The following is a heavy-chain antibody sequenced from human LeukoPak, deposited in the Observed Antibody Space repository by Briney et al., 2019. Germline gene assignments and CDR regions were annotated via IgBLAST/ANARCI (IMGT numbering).Heavy chain of an antibody. J-gene: IGHJ4*02. Sequence: GGSLRLSCAASGFTFSSYSMNWVRQAPGKGLEWVSSISSSSYIYYADSVKGRFTISRDNAKNSLYLQMNSLRAEDTAVYYCARVRRIAAAGTGDFDYWGQGTLVTVSS. CDR1: GFTFSSYS. D-gene: IGHD6-13*01. CDR3: ARVRRIAAAGTGDFDY. CDR2: ISSSSYI. V-gene: IGHV3-21*01.